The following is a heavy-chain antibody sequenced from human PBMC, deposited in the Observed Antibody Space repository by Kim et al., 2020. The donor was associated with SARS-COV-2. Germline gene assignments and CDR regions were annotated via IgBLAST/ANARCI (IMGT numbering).Heavy chain of an antibody. Sequence: GGSLRLSCAASGFTFSSYSMNWVRQAPGKGLEWVSSISSSSSYIYYADSVKGRFTISRDNAKNSLYLQMNSLRAEDTAVYYCARDYDILTGYSAVYYYYGMDVWGQGTTVTVSS. J-gene: IGHJ6*02. V-gene: IGHV3-21*01. CDR2: ISSSSSYI. D-gene: IGHD3-9*01. CDR3: ARDYDILTGYSAVYYYYGMDV. CDR1: GFTFSSYS.